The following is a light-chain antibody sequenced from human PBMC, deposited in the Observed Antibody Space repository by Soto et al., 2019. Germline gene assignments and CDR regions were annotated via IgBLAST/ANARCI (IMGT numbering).Light chain of an antibody. J-gene: IGKJ2*02. V-gene: IGKV3-11*01. Sequence: EIVLTQSPATLSLSPGERATLSCRASQSIAGYLAWYQKKPGQAPRLLIYDTSNRVTGVPARFSGSGSGTVFTLSIGRLAPEDFAVFYCQQGGSSPGTFGQGPKL. CDR1: QSIAGY. CDR2: DTS. CDR3: QQGGSSPGT.